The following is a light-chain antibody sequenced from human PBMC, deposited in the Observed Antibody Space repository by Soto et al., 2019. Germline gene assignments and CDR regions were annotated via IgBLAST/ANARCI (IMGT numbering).Light chain of an antibody. J-gene: IGKJ1*01. CDR3: QHLKTYPQT. V-gene: IGKV1-12*01. CDR2: AAS. Sequence: DIQMTQSPSSVSASVGDRVTISCRSSQGISSWLAWYQQRPGEAPKVLIFAASSLQSGVPSRFSGSGSGTEFTLTISSLQPEDFATYYCQHLKTYPQTFGQGTKVDIK. CDR1: QGISSW.